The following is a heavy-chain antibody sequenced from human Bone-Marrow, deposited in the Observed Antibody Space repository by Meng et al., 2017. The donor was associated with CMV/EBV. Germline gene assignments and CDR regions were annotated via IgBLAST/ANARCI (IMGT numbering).Heavy chain of an antibody. J-gene: IGHJ4*02. CDR2: INPSGGST. Sequence: ASVKVSCKASGYTFTSYYMHWVRQAPGQGLEWMGIINPSGGSTSYAQKFQGRVAMTRDTSTSTVYMELSSLRSEDTAVYYCARDPPYHDFWSDYYYFDYWGQGTLVTVPS. CDR1: GYTFTSYY. CDR3: ARDPPYHDFWSDYYYFDY. V-gene: IGHV1-46*01. D-gene: IGHD3-3*01.